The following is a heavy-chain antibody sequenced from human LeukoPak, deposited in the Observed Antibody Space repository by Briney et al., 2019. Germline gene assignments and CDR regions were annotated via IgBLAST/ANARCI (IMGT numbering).Heavy chain of an antibody. V-gene: IGHV3-7*01. CDR3: ARGRSGRSGSRGFDY. Sequence: GGSLRLSCAASGFTFSSYWMSWVRQAPGKGLEWVANIKQDGSEKYYVDSVKGRFTISRDNAKNSLYLQMNSLRAEDTAVYYCARGRSGRSGSRGFDYWGQGTLVTVSS. CDR1: GFTFSSYW. J-gene: IGHJ4*02. D-gene: IGHD1-26*01. CDR2: IKQDGSEK.